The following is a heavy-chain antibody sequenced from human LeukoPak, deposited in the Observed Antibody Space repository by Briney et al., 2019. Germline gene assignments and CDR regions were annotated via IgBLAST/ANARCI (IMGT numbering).Heavy chain of an antibody. J-gene: IGHJ6*02. CDR1: GFTFSSYW. CDR3: EKGGGQLWPHYYYYYGMDV. V-gene: IGHV3-7*03. D-gene: IGHD5-18*01. Sequence: GGSLRLSCAASGFTFSSYWMSWVRQAPGKGLEWVANIKQDGSEKYYVDSVKGRFTISRDNAKNSLYLQMNSLRAEDTAVYYCEKGGGQLWPHYYYYYGMDVWGQGTTVTVSS. CDR2: IKQDGSEK.